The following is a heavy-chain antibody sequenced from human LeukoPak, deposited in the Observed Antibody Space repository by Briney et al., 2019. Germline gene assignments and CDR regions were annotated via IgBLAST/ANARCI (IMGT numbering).Heavy chain of an antibody. CDR2: IRGDGSRQ. CDR3: VRDANYHDGSNYYDVLDI. D-gene: IGHD3-22*01. V-gene: IGHV3-7*01. J-gene: IGHJ3*02. Sequence: GGSLRLSCAASGFTFSNYWMVWVRQAPGEGLEWVANIRGDGSRQYYLDSVKGRFTISGDNAKNSLYLQMSSLRADDTAVYYCVRDANYHDGSNYYDVLDIWGQGTMVTVSS. CDR1: GFTFSNYW.